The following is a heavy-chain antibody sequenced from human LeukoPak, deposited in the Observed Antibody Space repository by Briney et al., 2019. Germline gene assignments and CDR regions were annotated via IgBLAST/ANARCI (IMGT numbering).Heavy chain of an antibody. CDR3: AKSGGVTTTLGY. V-gene: IGHV3-23*01. Sequence: GGSLRLSCAASGFTFSSSGMIWVRQAPGKGLEWVSAISGSGDRTYHADSVKGRFTISRDNSKNTLYLQMNSLRAEDTAVYYCAKSGGVTTTLGYWGQGTLVIVSS. CDR2: ISGSGDRT. D-gene: IGHD4-17*01. CDR1: GFTFSSSG. J-gene: IGHJ4*02.